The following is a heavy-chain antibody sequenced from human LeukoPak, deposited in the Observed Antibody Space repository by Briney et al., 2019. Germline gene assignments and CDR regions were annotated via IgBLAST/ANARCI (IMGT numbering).Heavy chain of an antibody. CDR2: INWNGGST. D-gene: IGHD4-17*01. CDR1: GFTFDDYG. CDR3: ARDFRCLYGDYVFDY. Sequence: GGSLRLSCAASGFTFDDYGMSWFRQAPAKGLEWVSGINWNGGSTDYADSVKGRFTISRDNDKNSLYLQMNSLRAEDTSLYYCARDFRCLYGDYVFDYWGQGTLVTVSS. J-gene: IGHJ4*02. V-gene: IGHV3-20*04.